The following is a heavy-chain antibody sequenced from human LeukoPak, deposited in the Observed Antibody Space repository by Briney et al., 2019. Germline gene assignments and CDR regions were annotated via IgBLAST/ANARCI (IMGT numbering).Heavy chain of an antibody. CDR1: GFTFSGSA. J-gene: IGHJ4*02. Sequence: GGSLRLSCAASGFTFSGSAMHWVRQASGKGLEWVGRIRGKANSYATAYAASVKGRFTISRDDSKNTAYLQMNSLKTEDTAVYYCTRHPNPYYYDSSGYSAFDYWGQGTLVTVSS. D-gene: IGHD3-22*01. CDR3: TRHPNPYYYDSSGYSAFDY. CDR2: IRGKANSYAT. V-gene: IGHV3-73*01.